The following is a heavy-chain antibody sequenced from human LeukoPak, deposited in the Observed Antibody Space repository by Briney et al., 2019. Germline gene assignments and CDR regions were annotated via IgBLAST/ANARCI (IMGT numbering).Heavy chain of an antibody. CDR3: ARFSPRAMGNYLDF. J-gene: IGHJ4*02. CDR2: IYPRGST. CDR1: GGSISSGSYS. V-gene: IGHV4-30-2*01. D-gene: IGHD7-27*01. Sequence: SQTLSLTCAVSGGSISSGSYSWSWIRQPPGKGQEWIGYIYPRGSTYYNPSLKSRVILSLDKSANQFSLNLSSVTAADTAVYYCARFSPRAMGNYLDFWGQGTLVTVSS.